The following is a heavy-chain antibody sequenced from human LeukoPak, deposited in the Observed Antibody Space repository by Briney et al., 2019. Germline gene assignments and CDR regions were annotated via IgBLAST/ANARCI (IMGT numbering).Heavy chain of an antibody. D-gene: IGHD2-15*01. CDR3: ARVLCSGGTCLDSFDI. CDR2: IWYNGSNK. CDR1: GFTFSSYG. Sequence: PGGSLRLSCVASGFTFSSYGMYWVRQAPGKGLEWVADIWYNGSNKYYAHSVKGRFTISRDNYKNTLYLQINSLRVKDTAVYYCARVLCSGGTCLDSFDIGGQGTMVTVPS. J-gene: IGHJ3*02. V-gene: IGHV3-33*01.